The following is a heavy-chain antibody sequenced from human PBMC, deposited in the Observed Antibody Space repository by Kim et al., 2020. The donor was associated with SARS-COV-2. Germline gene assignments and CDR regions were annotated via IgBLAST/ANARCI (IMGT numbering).Heavy chain of an antibody. Sequence: GGSLRLSCVVSGFSLGNNWMSWVRQAPGKGLEWVSMKTGDGSEEYYVDSVKGRFTMSRDNAKNSLYLQMSSLRTEDTAIYYCAALDTAQVPGGIWGQGTLVSVSS. CDR1: GFSLGNNW. CDR2: KTGDGSEE. J-gene: IGHJ4*02. D-gene: IGHD3-10*01. V-gene: IGHV3-7*01. CDR3: AALDTAQVPGGI.